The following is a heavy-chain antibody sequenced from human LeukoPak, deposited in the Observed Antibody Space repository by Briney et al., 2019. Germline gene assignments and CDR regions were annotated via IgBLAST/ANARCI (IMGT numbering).Heavy chain of an antibody. CDR1: GYDFTSYA. D-gene: IGHD4-17*01. V-gene: IGHV1-3*01. CDR2: INAGNGNT. Sequence: ASVKVSCKASGYDFTSYAMHWVRQAPGQRLEWMGWINAGNGNTKYSQKFQGRVTMTRDTSTSTVYMELSSLRSEDTAVYYCARDRSTTANGNFDYWGQGTLVTVSS. J-gene: IGHJ4*02. CDR3: ARDRSTTANGNFDY.